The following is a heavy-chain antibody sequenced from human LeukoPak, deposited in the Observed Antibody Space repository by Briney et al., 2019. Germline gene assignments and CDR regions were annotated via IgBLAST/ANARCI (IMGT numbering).Heavy chain of an antibody. J-gene: IGHJ4*02. V-gene: IGHV3-21*01. Sequence: PGGSLRLSCAASGFTFSSYSMNWVRQAPGKGLEWVSSISSSSSYIYYADSVKGRFTISRDNAKNSLYLQMNSLRAEDTAVYYCARAGDSSGYYPTPFDYWGQGTLVTVSS. D-gene: IGHD3-22*01. CDR2: ISSSSSYI. CDR1: GFTFSSYS. CDR3: ARAGDSSGYYPTPFDY.